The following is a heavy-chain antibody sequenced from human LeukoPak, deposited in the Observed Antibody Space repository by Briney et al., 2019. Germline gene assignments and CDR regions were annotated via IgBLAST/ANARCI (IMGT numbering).Heavy chain of an antibody. V-gene: IGHV1-69*01. D-gene: IGHD3-9*01. J-gene: IGHJ5*02. Sequence: ASVKVSCKASGGTFSSYAISWVRQAPGQGLEWMGGIIPIFGTANYAQKFQGRVAITADESTSTTYMELSSLRSEDTAVYYCARKVSPQKLRYSGGGWFDPWGQGTLVTVSS. CDR2: IIPIFGTA. CDR1: GGTFSSYA. CDR3: ARKVSPQKLRYSGGGWFDP.